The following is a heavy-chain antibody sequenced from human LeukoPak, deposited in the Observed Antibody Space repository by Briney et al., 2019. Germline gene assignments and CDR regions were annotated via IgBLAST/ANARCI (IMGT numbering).Heavy chain of an antibody. V-gene: IGHV3-30-3*01. D-gene: IGHD3-22*01. CDR1: GFTFSSYS. Sequence: PGRSLRLSCVASGFTFSSYSMHWVRQAPGKGLEWVAVISYDGSNKYYADSVKGRFTISRDNAKNSLYLQMNSLRAEDTAVYYCARAAPDNYYDSSHIDYWGQGTLVTVSS. CDR3: ARAAPDNYYDSSHIDY. CDR2: ISYDGSNK. J-gene: IGHJ4*02.